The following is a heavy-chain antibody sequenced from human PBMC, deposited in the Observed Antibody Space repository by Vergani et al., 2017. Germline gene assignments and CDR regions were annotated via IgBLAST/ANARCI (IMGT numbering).Heavy chain of an antibody. J-gene: IGHJ3*02. Sequence: QVQLVQSGAEVKKPGSSVKVSCKASGGTFSSYAISWVRQAPGQGLEWVGGIIPIFGTANYAQKFQGRVTITADESTSTAYMELSSLRSEDTAVYYCARDRPGYYDSSGAEGAFDIWGQGTMVTVSS. CDR2: IIPIFGTA. CDR1: GGTFSSYA. V-gene: IGHV1-69*01. CDR3: ARDRPGYYDSSGAEGAFDI. D-gene: IGHD3-22*01.